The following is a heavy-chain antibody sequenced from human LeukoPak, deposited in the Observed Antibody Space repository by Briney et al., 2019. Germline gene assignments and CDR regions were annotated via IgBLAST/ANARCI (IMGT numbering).Heavy chain of an antibody. V-gene: IGHV4-59*01. CDR2: IYYSGST. Sequence: SETLSLTCTVSGGSISSYYWSWIRQPPAKGLEWIGYIYYSGSTNYNPSLKSRVTISVDTSKNQFSLKLSSVTAADTTVYYCARGYYYDSSVLFDYWGQGTLVTVSS. J-gene: IGHJ4*02. CDR1: GGSISSYY. D-gene: IGHD3-22*01. CDR3: ARGYYYDSSVLFDY.